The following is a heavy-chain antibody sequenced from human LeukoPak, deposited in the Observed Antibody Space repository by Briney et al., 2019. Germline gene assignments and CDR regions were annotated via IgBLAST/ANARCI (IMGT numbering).Heavy chain of an antibody. CDR2: IYYTGST. CDR1: GCSISSYY. V-gene: IGHV4-59*08. Sequence: TSETLSLTCTVSGCSISSYYWSWIRQPPGKGLEWIGYIYYTGSTNYSPSLKSRVTISVDTSKNQFSLKLSSVTAEDTAVYYCARHGRSGYSIDWPALDYWGQGTLVTVSS. D-gene: IGHD5-18*01. J-gene: IGHJ4*02. CDR3: ARHGRSGYSIDWPALDY.